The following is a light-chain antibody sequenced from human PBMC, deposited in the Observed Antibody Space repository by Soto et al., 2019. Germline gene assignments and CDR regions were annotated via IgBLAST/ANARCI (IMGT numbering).Light chain of an antibody. J-gene: IGKJ4*01. CDR1: QSVSSS. V-gene: IGKV3-11*01. CDR3: QQRSNFPLT. Sequence: EIVLTQSPAPLSLSPGERATLSCRASQSVSSSFAWYQQKPGQDPRLLIYDASNWATGIPARFSGSGSGTVFTLTISSLEPEDFAVYYCQQRSNFPLTFGGGTKVEIK. CDR2: DAS.